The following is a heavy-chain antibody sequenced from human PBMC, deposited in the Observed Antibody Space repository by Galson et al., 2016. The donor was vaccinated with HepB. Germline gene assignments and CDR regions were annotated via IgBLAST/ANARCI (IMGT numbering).Heavy chain of an antibody. D-gene: IGHD6-19*01. V-gene: IGHV3-30*18. CDR2: ISYDGSHK. Sequence: SLRLSCAASGFTFSSYGMHWVRQAPGKGLEWVAVISYDGSHKFSADSVKGRFTISRDNAKNTLFLQMHSLRAEDTAVYYCAKDWVSGPVYDYGMDVGGKGTTVTVSA. CDR3: AKDWVSGPVYDYGMDV. CDR1: GFTFSSYG. J-gene: IGHJ6*04.